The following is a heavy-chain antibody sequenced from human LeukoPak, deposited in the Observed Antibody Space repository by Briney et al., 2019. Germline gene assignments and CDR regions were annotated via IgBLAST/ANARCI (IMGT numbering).Heavy chain of an antibody. D-gene: IGHD2-15*01. CDR2: INHSGST. J-gene: IGHJ4*02. Sequence: SETLSLTCAVYGGSFSGYYWSWIHQPPGKGLEWIGEINHSGSTNYNPSLKSRVTISVDTSKNQFSLKLSSVTAADTAVYYCARRGVYCSGGSCYHDYWGQGTLVTVSS. CDR1: GGSFSGYY. CDR3: ARRGVYCSGGSCYHDY. V-gene: IGHV4-34*01.